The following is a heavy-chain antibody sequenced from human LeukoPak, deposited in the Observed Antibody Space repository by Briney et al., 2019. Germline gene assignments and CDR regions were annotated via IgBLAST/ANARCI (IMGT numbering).Heavy chain of an antibody. Sequence: GESLKISCKGSGYSFSNYWISWVRQMPGKGLEWMGRIDPSDSYTNYSPSFQGHVTISADKSISTAYLQWSSLKASDTAMYYCARHYSSSSPFDYWGQGTLVTVSS. CDR2: IDPSDSYT. CDR3: ARHYSSSSPFDY. V-gene: IGHV5-10-1*01. CDR1: GYSFSNYW. J-gene: IGHJ4*02. D-gene: IGHD6-6*01.